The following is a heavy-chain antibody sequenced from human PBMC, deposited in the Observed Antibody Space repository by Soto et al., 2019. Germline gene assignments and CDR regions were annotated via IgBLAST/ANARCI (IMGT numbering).Heavy chain of an antibody. V-gene: IGHV3-30*18. D-gene: IGHD6-19*01. CDR3: AKVGTYLEAGPKGFDP. J-gene: IGHJ5*02. CDR2: ISYDGSNK. CDR1: GFTFSSYG. Sequence: GGSLRLSCAASGFTFSSYGMHWVRQAPGKGLEWVAVISYDGSNKYYADSVKGRFTISRDNSKNTLYLQMNSLRAEDKAVYYCAKVGTYLEAGPKGFDPWGQGTLVTVSS.